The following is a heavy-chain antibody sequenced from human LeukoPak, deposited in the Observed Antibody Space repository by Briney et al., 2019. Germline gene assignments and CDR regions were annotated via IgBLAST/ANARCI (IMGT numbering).Heavy chain of an antibody. J-gene: IGHJ4*02. CDR3: ARDRIAVAGAFDS. D-gene: IGHD6-19*01. CDR2: INPNSGGT. Sequence: ASVKVSCKASGYTFTGYYMHWVRQAPGQGLEWMGWINPNSGGTNYAQKFQGRVTMTRDTSISTAYMELSRLRSEDTAVYYCARDRIAVAGAFDSWGQGTLVTVSS. CDR1: GYTFTGYY. V-gene: IGHV1-2*02.